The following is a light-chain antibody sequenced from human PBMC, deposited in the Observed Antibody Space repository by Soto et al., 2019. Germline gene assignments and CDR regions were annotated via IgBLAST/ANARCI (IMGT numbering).Light chain of an antibody. CDR3: QQYGSSPRT. J-gene: IGKJ1*01. CDR2: GAS. V-gene: IGKV3-20*01. CDR1: QSVSSSY. Sequence: VVLTQSPATLSVSPGNGATLSCRASQSVSSSYLAWYQQKPGQAPRLLIYGASSRATGIPDRFSGSGSGTDFTLTISRLEPEDFAVYYCQQYGSSPRTFGQGTKVDIK.